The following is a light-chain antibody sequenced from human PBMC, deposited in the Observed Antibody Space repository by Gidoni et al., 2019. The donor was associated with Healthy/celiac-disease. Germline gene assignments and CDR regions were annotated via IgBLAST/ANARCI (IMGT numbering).Light chain of an antibody. V-gene: IGKV3-15*01. CDR3: QQYNNCPPRYT. CDR1: QRVSSN. Sequence: EIVMTQSPATLSVSPGDRATLSCRASQRVSSNLAWYQQKPGKAPRLLIYGASTRANGIPARFSGSGSGTEFTLTISSLQPEDLAAYYCQQYNNCPPRYTFGQGTKLEIK. J-gene: IGKJ2*01. CDR2: GAS.